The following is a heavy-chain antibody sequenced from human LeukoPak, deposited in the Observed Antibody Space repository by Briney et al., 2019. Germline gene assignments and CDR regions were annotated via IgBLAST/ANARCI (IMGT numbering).Heavy chain of an antibody. CDR3: AKDKAAPGHCSGGACYSDY. J-gene: IGHJ4*02. V-gene: IGHV3-33*06. Sequence: GGSLRLSCAASGFIFSTYGMHWVRQAPGKGLEWVAVIWNDGSNKYYADSVKGRVTISRDNSKNTLYLQINSLRVEDTAVYYCAKDKAAPGHCSGGACYSDYWGQGTLVTVSS. CDR2: IWNDGSNK. D-gene: IGHD2-15*01. CDR1: GFIFSTYG.